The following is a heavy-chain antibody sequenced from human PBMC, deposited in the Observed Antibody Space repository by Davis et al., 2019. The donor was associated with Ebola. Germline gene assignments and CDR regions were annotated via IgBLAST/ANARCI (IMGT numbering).Heavy chain of an antibody. CDR3: ARLERGY. D-gene: IGHD3-10*01. CDR2: IIPILGIA. V-gene: IGHV1-69*02. J-gene: IGHJ4*02. CDR1: GYTFTSYY. Sequence: SVKVSCKASGYTFTSYYMHWVRQAPGQGLEWMGRIIPILGIANYAQKFQGRVTITADKSTSTAYMELSSLRSEDTAVYYCARLERGYWGQGTLVTVSS.